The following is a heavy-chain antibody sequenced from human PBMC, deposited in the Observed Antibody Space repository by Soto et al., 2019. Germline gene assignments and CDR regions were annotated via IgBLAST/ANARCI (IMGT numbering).Heavy chain of an antibody. D-gene: IGHD3-16*01. J-gene: IGHJ4*02. CDR1: GGSISSSSYY. CDR2: IYYSGST. V-gene: IGHV4-39*01. CDR3: ARQKTTVYFGYVWGSHPGYFDY. Sequence: LSLTCTVSGGSISSSSYYWGWIRQPPGKGLEWIGSIYYSGSTYYNPSLKSRVTISVDTSKNQFSLKLSSVTAADTAVYYCARQKTTVYFGYVWGSHPGYFDYWGQGTLVTVSS.